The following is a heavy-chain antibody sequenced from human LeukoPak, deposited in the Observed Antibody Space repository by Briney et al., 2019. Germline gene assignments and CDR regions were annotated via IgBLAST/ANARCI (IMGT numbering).Heavy chain of an antibody. CDR3: ARQPLTQNAFDI. Sequence: SETLSLTCAVSGGSISSYYWSWIRQPPGKGLEWIGYIYYSGSTNYNPSPKSRVTISVDTSKNQFSLKLSSVTAADTAVYYCARQPLTQNAFDIWGQGTMVTVSS. J-gene: IGHJ3*02. V-gene: IGHV4-59*08. CDR1: GGSISSYY. CDR2: IYYSGST.